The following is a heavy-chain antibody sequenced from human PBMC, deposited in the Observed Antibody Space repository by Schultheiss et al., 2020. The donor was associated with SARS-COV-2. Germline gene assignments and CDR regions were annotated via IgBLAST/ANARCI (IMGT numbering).Heavy chain of an antibody. D-gene: IGHD4-23*01. CDR3: ASPVYGGNPIDFDY. J-gene: IGHJ4*02. Sequence: GESLKISCAASGFTFSSYAMSWVRQAPGKGLEWVSAISGSGGSTYYADSVKGRFTISRDNSKNTLYLQMNSLRAEDTAVYYCASPVYGGNPIDFDYWGQGNLVTVSS. CDR1: GFTFSSYA. CDR2: ISGSGGST. V-gene: IGHV3-23*01.